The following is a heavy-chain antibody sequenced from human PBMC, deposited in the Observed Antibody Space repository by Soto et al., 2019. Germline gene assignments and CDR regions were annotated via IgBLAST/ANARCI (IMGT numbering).Heavy chain of an antibody. CDR1: GGTSSNYV. CDR3: AREGLVLVPSTVYSDHYYYAMDV. Sequence: SVKVACKASGGTSSNYVISWVRQAPGQGLEWMGGIIPRSGTSNYAQKFQGRVTITADESTSTAYMELSSLRSEDTAVYYCAREGLVLVPSTVYSDHYYYAMDVWGQGTTVTVSS. CDR2: IIPRSGTS. D-gene: IGHD2-2*01. J-gene: IGHJ6*02. V-gene: IGHV1-69*13.